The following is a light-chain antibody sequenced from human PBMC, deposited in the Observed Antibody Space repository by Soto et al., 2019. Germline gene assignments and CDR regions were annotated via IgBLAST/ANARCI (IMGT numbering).Light chain of an antibody. Sequence: EIVLTQSPGTLSLSPGERATLSCRASQSVSRYLAWYQQKRGQPPRLIIYDASDRAPGIPARFSGSGSGTDFTLTISSLEPEDFAVYYCQQCVNWPPVTFGQGTRLEIK. V-gene: IGKV3-11*01. CDR2: DAS. CDR1: QSVSRY. J-gene: IGKJ5*01. CDR3: QQCVNWPPVT.